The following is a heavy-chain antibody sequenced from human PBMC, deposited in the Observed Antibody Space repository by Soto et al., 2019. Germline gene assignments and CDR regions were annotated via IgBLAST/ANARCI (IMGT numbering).Heavy chain of an antibody. J-gene: IGHJ4*02. CDR3: AKETYSGPLDY. CDR2: ISYDGSNK. CDR1: GFTFSSYG. D-gene: IGHD2-15*01. Sequence: QVQLVESVGGVVQPGRSLRLSCAASGFTFSSYGMHWVRQAPGKGLEWVAVISYDGSNKYYADSVKGRFTISRDNSKNTLYLQMNSLRAEDTAVYYCAKETYSGPLDYWGQGTLVTVSS. V-gene: IGHV3-30*18.